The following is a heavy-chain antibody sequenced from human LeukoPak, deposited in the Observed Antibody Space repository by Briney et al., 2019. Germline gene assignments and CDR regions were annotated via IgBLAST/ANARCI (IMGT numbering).Heavy chain of an antibody. CDR1: GFTFSSYS. Sequence: GGSLRLSCAASGFTFSSYSMNWVRQAPGKGLEWVSSISSSSSYIYYADSVKGRFTISRDNAKNSLYLQMNSLRAEDTAVYYCARDQGRIVAARLGIDYWGQGTLVTVSS. CDR2: ISSSSSYI. D-gene: IGHD6-6*01. J-gene: IGHJ4*02. V-gene: IGHV3-21*01. CDR3: ARDQGRIVAARLGIDY.